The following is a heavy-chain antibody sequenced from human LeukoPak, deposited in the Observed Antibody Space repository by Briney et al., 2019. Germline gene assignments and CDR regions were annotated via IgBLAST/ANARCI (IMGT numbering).Heavy chain of an antibody. CDR1: GFTFSNYW. J-gene: IGHJ6*02. V-gene: IGHV3-9*01. CDR2: ISWNSGSI. Sequence: PGGSLRLSCAASGFTFSNYWMHWVRQAPGKGLEWVSGISWNSGSIGYADSVKGRFTISRDNARNSLYLQMNSLRAEDTAVYYCARGTGYCSGGSCPGMDVWGQGTTVTVSS. D-gene: IGHD2-15*01. CDR3: ARGTGYCSGGSCPGMDV.